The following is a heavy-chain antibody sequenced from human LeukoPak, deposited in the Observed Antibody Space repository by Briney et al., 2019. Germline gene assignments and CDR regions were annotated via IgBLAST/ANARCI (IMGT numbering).Heavy chain of an antibody. Sequence: SEALSLTCAVSGGSFSGHYWSWVRQPPGKGLEWIGQINDSGSSSFNPSLKSRVTISVDTSKNQFSLKLSSVTAADTAVFYCARVIRAEENPTFDIWGQGTMVTVSS. CDR2: INDSGSS. CDR3: ARVIRAEENPTFDI. V-gene: IGHV4-34*01. J-gene: IGHJ3*02. CDR1: GGSFSGHY.